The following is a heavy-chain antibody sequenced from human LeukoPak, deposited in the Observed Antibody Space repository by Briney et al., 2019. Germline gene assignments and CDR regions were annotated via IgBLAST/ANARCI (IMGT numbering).Heavy chain of an antibody. CDR3: ARGVTVVVITTKYNGMDV. D-gene: IGHD2-21*01. Sequence: SETLSLTCVFHGGSFRDYYWTWIRQPPGKGLEWIGEINDSGTTNYNPSLNSRVTISVDTSKNQVSLTLRSATAADTAVYYCARGVTVVVITTKYNGMDVWGQGTTVTVSS. J-gene: IGHJ6*02. CDR1: GGSFRDYY. V-gene: IGHV4-34*01. CDR2: INDSGTT.